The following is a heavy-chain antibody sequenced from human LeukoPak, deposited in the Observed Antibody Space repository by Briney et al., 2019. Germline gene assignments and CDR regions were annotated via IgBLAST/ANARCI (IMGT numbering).Heavy chain of an antibody. CDR2: ISNNGGYT. CDR1: GFTFSSSA. J-gene: IGHJ3*02. Sequence: GGSLRLSCAASGFTFSSSAMSWVRQAPGKGLEWVSAISNNGGYTYYADSVQGRFTISRDNSKSTLCLQMNSLRAEDTAVYYCAKGSGTYTNDAFDIWGQGTMVTVSS. V-gene: IGHV3-23*01. D-gene: IGHD1-26*01. CDR3: AKGSGTYTNDAFDI.